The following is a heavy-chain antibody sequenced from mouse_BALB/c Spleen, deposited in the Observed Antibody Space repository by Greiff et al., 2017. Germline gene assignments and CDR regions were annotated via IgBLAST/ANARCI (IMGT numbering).Heavy chain of an antibody. CDR3: ARSTTVVATRYFDY. D-gene: IGHD1-1*01. Sequence: VQLQQSGAELAKPGASVKMSCKASGYTFTSYWMHWVKQRPGQGLEWIGYINPSTGYTEYNQKFKDKATLTADKSSSTAYMQLSSLTSEDSAVYYCARSTTVVATRYFDYWGQGTTLTVSS. J-gene: IGHJ2*01. CDR1: GYTFTSYW. CDR2: INPSTGYT. V-gene: IGHV1-7*01.